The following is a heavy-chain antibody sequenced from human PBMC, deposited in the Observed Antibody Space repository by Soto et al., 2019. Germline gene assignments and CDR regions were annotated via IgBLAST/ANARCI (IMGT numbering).Heavy chain of an antibody. CDR2: TYYRSKWYN. Sequence: QTLSLTCAISGDSVSSNSAAWNWIRQSPSRGLEWLGRTYYRSKWYNDYAVSVKSRITINPDTSKNQFSLQLNSVTPEDTAVYYCARDGLLSEQRLVSTSAFDIWGQGTMVTVSS. CDR3: ARDGLLSEQRLVSTSAFDI. V-gene: IGHV6-1*01. J-gene: IGHJ3*02. D-gene: IGHD6-19*01. CDR1: GDSVSSNSAA.